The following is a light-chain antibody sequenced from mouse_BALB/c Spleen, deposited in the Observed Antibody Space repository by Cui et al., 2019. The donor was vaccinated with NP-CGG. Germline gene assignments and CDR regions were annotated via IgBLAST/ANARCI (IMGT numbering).Light chain of an antibody. CDR3: ALWYSNHWV. CDR2: GTN. V-gene: IGLV1*01. CDR1: TGIVTTSNY. J-gene: IGLJ1*01. Sequence: QAVVTQESALTTSPGETVTLTCRSSTGIVTTSNYANWVQEKPDHLFTGLIGGTNNRAPGVPARFSGSLIGDKAALIIIGAQTEDEAIYFCALWYSNHWVFGGGTKLTVL.